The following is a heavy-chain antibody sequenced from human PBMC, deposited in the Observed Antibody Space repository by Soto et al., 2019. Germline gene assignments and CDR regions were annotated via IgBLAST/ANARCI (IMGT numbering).Heavy chain of an antibody. CDR3: ARNWGGTLDY. D-gene: IGHD1-26*01. J-gene: IGHJ4*02. V-gene: IGHV4-39*01. CDR1: GGSISSSDYF. Sequence: SETLSLTCTVSGGSISSSDYFWGWIRQPPGKGLEWIGNIIYSGSASYHPSLKSRVTISVDTSKNQVSLKLNSVTAADTAVYYCARNWGGTLDYWGQGTLVTVSS. CDR2: IIYSGSA.